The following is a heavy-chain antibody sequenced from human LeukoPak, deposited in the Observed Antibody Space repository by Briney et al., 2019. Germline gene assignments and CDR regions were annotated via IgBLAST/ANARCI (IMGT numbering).Heavy chain of an antibody. D-gene: IGHD2-2*01. CDR2: ILSDGSGP. CDR1: GFTSSKYY. V-gene: IGHV3-74*01. J-gene: IGHJ4*02. CDR3: ARGGCSSTSCLDS. Sequence: GGSLRLSCAASGFTSSKYYMHWVRQAPGKGLEWVSRILSDGSGPTYADSVKGRFTISRDNAKNTLYLQMNSLRAEDTALYYCARGGCSSTSCLDSWGQGTLVTVSS.